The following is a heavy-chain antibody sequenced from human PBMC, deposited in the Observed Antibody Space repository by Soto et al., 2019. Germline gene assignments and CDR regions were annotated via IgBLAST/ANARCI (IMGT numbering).Heavy chain of an antibody. J-gene: IGHJ5*01. CDR3: ARERRAGNWFDS. Sequence: SETLSLTCTVSGGPVKSDFYYWGWIRQPPGKGLEWIGYIYNIMSTNYNPSLRSRVTMSLDTSNNQFSLKLTSVTAADTAVYYCARERRAGNWFDSWGQGTLVTVSS. V-gene: IGHV4-61*01. D-gene: IGHD3-10*01. CDR1: GGPVKSDFYY. CDR2: IYNIMST.